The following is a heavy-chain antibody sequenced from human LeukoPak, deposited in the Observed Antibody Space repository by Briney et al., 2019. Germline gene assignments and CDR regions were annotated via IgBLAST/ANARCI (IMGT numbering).Heavy chain of an antibody. D-gene: IGHD3-22*01. CDR3: ARELTYYFDSSGYTMFDS. Sequence: PGGSLRLSCAASGFTFSSYGMNWVRQAPGKGLEWVSFITTTSSFTFYADSLKGRFTISRDNGENSLYLQMNSLRVEDTAIYYCARELTYYFDSSGYTMFDSWGQGTLVTVSS. CDR1: GFTFSSYG. CDR2: ITTTSSFT. J-gene: IGHJ4*02. V-gene: IGHV3-21*01.